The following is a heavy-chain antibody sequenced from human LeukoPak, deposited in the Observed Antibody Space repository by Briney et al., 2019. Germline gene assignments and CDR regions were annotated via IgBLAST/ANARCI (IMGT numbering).Heavy chain of an antibody. CDR1: GFTFSNVW. D-gene: IGHD5-24*01. Sequence: GGSLRLSCEASGFTFSNVWMSWVRQAPGKGLEWVANINQDGSEKYYVDSVKGRFTISRDNAKNSLYLQMNSLRAEDTAVYYCARDVATISNWFDPWGQGTLVTVSS. CDR2: INQDGSEK. J-gene: IGHJ5*02. CDR3: ARDVATISNWFDP. V-gene: IGHV3-7*01.